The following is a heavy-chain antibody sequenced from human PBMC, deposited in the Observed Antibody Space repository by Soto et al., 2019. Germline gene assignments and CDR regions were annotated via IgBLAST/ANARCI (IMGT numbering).Heavy chain of an antibody. CDR1: GXSSSSND. Sequence: XTLSLTGTVSGXSSSSNDCTWIRQPPGKGLEWIGYVYNSGSTNYKPSLKSRVTISEDTSKRQFSLKVNSMTAADTAVYYLARYRREAVAGSTLEKWGQEILGPVSS. V-gene: IGHV4-59*01. CDR3: ARYRREAVAGSTLEK. J-gene: IGHJ4*02. CDR2: VYNSGST. D-gene: IGHD6-13*01.